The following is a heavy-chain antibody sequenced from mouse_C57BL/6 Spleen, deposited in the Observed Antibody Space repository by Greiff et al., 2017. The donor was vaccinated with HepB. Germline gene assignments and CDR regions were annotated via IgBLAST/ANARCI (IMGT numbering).Heavy chain of an antibody. D-gene: IGHD1-1*01. Sequence: VQLQQPGAELVKPGASVKLSCKASGYTFTSYWMQWVKQRPGQGLEWIGEIDPSDSYTNYNQKFKGKATLTVDTSSSTAYMQLSSLTSEDSAVYYCARSPLDYGSSPFDYWGQGTTLTVSS. CDR3: ARSPLDYGSSPFDY. V-gene: IGHV1-50*01. CDR2: IDPSDSYT. CDR1: GYTFTSYW. J-gene: IGHJ2*01.